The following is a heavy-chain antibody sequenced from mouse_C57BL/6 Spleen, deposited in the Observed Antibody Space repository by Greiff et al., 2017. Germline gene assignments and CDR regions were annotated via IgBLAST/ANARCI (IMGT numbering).Heavy chain of an antibody. CDR1: GYSFTSYY. J-gene: IGHJ4*01. CDR3: ARYYDYDDYAMDY. CDR2: IYPGSGNT. V-gene: IGHV1-66*01. Sequence: VQLQQSGPELVKPGASVKISCKASGYSFTSYYIHWVKQRPGQGLAWICWIYPGSGNTKYNEKFKGKATLTADTSSSTAYMQLSSLTSEDSAVYYCARYYDYDDYAMDYWGQGNSVTVAS. D-gene: IGHD2-4*01.